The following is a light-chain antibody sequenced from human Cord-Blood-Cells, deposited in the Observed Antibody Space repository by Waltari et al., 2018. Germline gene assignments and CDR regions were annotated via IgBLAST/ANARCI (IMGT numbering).Light chain of an antibody. V-gene: IGKV1-39*01. CDR2: AAS. Sequence: DIQMTQSPSSLSASVGDRVTITCRASQSISSSLNWYQQKPVKAPKLLIYAASSLQSGVPSRFSGSGSGTDCTLTISSLQREGFATYYGQQSYSTQWKFGQGTKVEIK. J-gene: IGKJ1*01. CDR1: QSISSS. CDR3: QQSYSTQWK.